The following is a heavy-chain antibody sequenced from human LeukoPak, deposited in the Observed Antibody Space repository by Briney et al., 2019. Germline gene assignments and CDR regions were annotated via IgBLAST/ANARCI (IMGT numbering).Heavy chain of an antibody. CDR1: AYTFTDFY. CDR2: INPSGGST. D-gene: IGHD4-23*01. J-gene: IGHJ5*02. Sequence: ASVKVSCKAFAYTFTDFYIHWVRQAPGQGLEWMGIINPSGGSTSYAQKFQGRVTMTRDMSTSTDYMELSSLRSEDTAVYYCARDNSVEDTAWWFDPWGQGTLVTVSS. CDR3: ARDNSVEDTAWWFDP. V-gene: IGHV1-46*01.